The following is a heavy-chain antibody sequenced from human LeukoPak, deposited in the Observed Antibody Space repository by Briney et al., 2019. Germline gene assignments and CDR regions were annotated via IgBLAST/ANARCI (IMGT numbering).Heavy chain of an antibody. CDR1: GYTFTSYG. J-gene: IGHJ3*02. CDR2: ISAYNGNT. D-gene: IGHD6-19*01. CDR3: ARVPPTLIVIAVAGIGDAFDI. Sequence: ASVKVSCKASGYTFTSYGISWVRQAPGQGLEWMGWISAYNGNTNYAQKLQGRVTMTTDTSTSTAYMELRSLRSDDTAVYYCARVPPTLIVIAVAGIGDAFDIWGQGTMVTVSS. V-gene: IGHV1-18*01.